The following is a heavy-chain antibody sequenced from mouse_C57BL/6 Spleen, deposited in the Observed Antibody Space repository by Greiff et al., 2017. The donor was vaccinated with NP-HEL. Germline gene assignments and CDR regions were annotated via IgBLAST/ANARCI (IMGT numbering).Heavy chain of an antibody. CDR2: INYDGSST. CDR1: GFTFSHYY. Sequence: EVKVVESEGGLVQPGSSMKLSCTASGFTFSHYYMAWVRQVPEKGLEWVANINYDGSSTYYLDSLKSRFIISRDNAKNILYLQMSSLKSEDTATYYCARDWDWYFDVWGTGTTVTVSS. CDR3: ARDWDWYFDV. V-gene: IGHV5-16*01. J-gene: IGHJ1*03.